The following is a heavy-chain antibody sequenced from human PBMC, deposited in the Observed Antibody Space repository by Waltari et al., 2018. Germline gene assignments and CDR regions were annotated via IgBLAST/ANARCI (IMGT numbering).Heavy chain of an antibody. D-gene: IGHD1-26*01. Sequence: QVQLVQSGAEVKKPGASVKVSCKVSGYTLTELSMHWVRQAPGKGLEWMGGFDPEDGETIYAQKFQGRVTMTEDTSTDTAYMELSSLRSEDTAVYYCATFGGRGWELPHKYYFDYWGQGTLVTVSS. V-gene: IGHV1-24*01. CDR1: GYTLTELS. CDR2: FDPEDGET. J-gene: IGHJ4*02. CDR3: ATFGGRGWELPHKYYFDY.